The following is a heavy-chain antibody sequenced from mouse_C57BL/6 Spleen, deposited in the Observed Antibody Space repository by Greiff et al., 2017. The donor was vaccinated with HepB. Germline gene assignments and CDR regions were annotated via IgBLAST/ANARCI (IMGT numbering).Heavy chain of an antibody. D-gene: IGHD3-2*02. Sequence: VQLKESGPGLVKPSQSLSLTCSVTGYSITSGYYWNWIRQFPGNKLEWMGYISYDGSNNYNPSLKNRISITRDTSKNQFFLKLNSVTTEDTATYYCARDGSSGHYFDYWGQGTTLTVSS. CDR2: ISYDGSN. CDR1: GYSITSGYY. V-gene: IGHV3-6*01. J-gene: IGHJ2*01. CDR3: ARDGSSGHYFDY.